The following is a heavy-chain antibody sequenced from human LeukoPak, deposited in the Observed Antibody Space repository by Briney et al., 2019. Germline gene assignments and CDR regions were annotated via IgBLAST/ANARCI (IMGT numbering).Heavy chain of an antibody. CDR3: ARDWDYSRSTDIFDI. J-gene: IGHJ3*02. D-gene: IGHD6-6*01. Sequence: ASVRVSCKASGYTFTRYGISWVRQAPGQGLEWMGWISAYNGNTHYAQKLQGRVTMTTDTSTNTAYMELRSLRSDDTAVYYCARDWDYSRSTDIFDIWGQGTMVTVSS. CDR1: GYTFTRYG. V-gene: IGHV1-18*01. CDR2: ISAYNGNT.